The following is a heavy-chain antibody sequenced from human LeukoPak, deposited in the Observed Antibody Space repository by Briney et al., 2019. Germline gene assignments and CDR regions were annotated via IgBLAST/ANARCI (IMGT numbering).Heavy chain of an antibody. Sequence: GGSLRLSGAASGFTFSSYAMSWVRQAPGKGLEWVSAISGSGGSTYYADSVKGRFTISRDNSKNTLYLQMNSLRAEDTAVYYCAKDGSYVGYFDYWGQGTLVTVSS. J-gene: IGHJ4*02. D-gene: IGHD2-15*01. CDR3: AKDGSYVGYFDY. CDR1: GFTFSSYA. CDR2: ISGSGGST. V-gene: IGHV3-23*01.